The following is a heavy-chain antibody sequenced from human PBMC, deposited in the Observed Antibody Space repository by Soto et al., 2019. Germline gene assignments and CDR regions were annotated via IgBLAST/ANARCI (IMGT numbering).Heavy chain of an antibody. J-gene: IGHJ4*02. CDR1: GYIFTSNV. CDR3: ARAHPYTGSSWFFFDL. V-gene: IGHV1-3*01. CDR2: INAGNGNT. Sequence: ASVKVSCKASGYIFTSNVMHWVRQAPGQRLEWMGWINAGNGNTKYSQKFQGRVTITRDTPASTAFMELSSLRSEDTAVYYCARAHPYTGSSWFFFDLWGQGTLVTVYS. D-gene: IGHD6-13*01.